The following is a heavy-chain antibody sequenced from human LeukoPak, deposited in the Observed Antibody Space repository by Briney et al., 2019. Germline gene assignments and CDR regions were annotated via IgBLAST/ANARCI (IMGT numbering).Heavy chain of an antibody. CDR3: ARWGAGYSYGYAVVY. V-gene: IGHV1-18*01. J-gene: IGHJ4*02. CDR1: GYTFNSYG. D-gene: IGHD5-18*01. Sequence: ASVKVSCKASGYTFNSYGISWVRQAPGQGLEWMGWISGYNGNTNYAQKLQGRVTMTRNTSISTAYMELSSLRSEDTAVYYCARWGAGYSYGYAVVYWGQGTLVTVSS. CDR2: ISGYNGNT.